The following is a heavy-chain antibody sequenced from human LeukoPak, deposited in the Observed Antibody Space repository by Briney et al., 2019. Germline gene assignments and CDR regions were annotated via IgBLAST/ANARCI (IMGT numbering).Heavy chain of an antibody. Sequence: PSETLSLTCTVSGDSVSRTSYYWGWIRQPPGKGLEWIGSISYSGSTNYNPSLKSRVTISVDTSKNQFSLKLSSVTAADTAVYYCARQEYPHSSSWYPEAFDIWGQGTMVTVSS. J-gene: IGHJ3*02. CDR2: ISYSGST. D-gene: IGHD6-13*01. CDR1: GDSVSRTSYY. CDR3: ARQEYPHSSSWYPEAFDI. V-gene: IGHV4-39*01.